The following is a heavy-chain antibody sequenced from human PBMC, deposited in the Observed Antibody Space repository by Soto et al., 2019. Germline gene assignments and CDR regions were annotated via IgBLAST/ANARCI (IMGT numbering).Heavy chain of an antibody. J-gene: IGHJ3*02. Sequence: KPSETLSLTCTVSGGSISSYYWSWIRQPPGKGLEWIGYIYYSGSTNYNPSLKSRVTISVDTSKNQFSLKLRSVTAADTAVYYCARGYYYDSSGYYGNAFDIWGQGTMVTVSS. D-gene: IGHD3-22*01. CDR1: GGSISSYY. V-gene: IGHV4-59*01. CDR3: ARGYYYDSSGYYGNAFDI. CDR2: IYYSGST.